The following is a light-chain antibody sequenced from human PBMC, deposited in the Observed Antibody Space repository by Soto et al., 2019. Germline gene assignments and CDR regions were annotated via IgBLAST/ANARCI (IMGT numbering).Light chain of an antibody. CDR3: QQYNNWPRPT. J-gene: IGKJ2*01. CDR2: GAS. CDR1: QSVSSN. Sequence: EIVMTQSPATLSVSPGERATLSCRASQSVSSNLAWYQQKPGQAPRLLIYGASTRATGIPAMFSGSGSGTEFTLTISRLQSEDFAVYYCQQYNNWPRPTFGQGTKLEIK. V-gene: IGKV3-15*01.